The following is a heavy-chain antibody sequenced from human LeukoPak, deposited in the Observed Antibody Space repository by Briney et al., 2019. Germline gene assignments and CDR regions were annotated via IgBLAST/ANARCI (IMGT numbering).Heavy chain of an antibody. D-gene: IGHD4-23*01. CDR1: GFTSSSYW. CDR2: IKEDGSEK. Sequence: GGSLRLSCAASGFTSSSYWMSWVRQAPGKGLEWVANIKEDGSEKYYVDSVKGRFTISRDNAKNSLYLQMNSLRAEDTAVYYCAGGNPGGGFDYWGQGTLVTVSS. CDR3: AGGNPGGGFDY. J-gene: IGHJ4*02. V-gene: IGHV3-7*03.